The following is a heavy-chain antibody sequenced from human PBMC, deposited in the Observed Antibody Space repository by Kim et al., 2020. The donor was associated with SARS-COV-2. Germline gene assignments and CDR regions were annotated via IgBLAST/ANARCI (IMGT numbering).Heavy chain of an antibody. V-gene: IGHV4-34*01. CDR2: INHSGST. J-gene: IGHJ4*02. CDR3: ASSYGSGSYSFVG. CDR1: GGSFSGYY. D-gene: IGHD3-10*01. Sequence: SETLSLTCAVYGGSFSGYYWSWIRQPPGKGLEWIGEINHSGSTNYNPSLKSRVTISVDTSKNQFSLKLSSVTAADTAVYYCASSYGSGSYSFVGWGQGTLVTVSS.